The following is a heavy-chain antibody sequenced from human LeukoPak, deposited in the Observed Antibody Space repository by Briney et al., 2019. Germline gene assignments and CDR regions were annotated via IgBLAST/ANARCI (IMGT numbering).Heavy chain of an antibody. CDR3: ARAATYYYDSSGD. V-gene: IGHV1-69*05. CDR2: IIPIFGTA. CDR1: GGTFSSYA. Sequence: SVKVSCKASGGTFSSYAISWVRQAPGRGLEWMGRIIPIFGTANYAQKFQGRVTITTDESTSTAYMELSSLRSEDTAVYYCARAATYYYDSSGDWGRGTLVTVSS. D-gene: IGHD3-22*01. J-gene: IGHJ4*02.